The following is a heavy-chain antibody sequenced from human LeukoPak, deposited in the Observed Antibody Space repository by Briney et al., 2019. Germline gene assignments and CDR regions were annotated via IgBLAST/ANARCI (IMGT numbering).Heavy chain of an antibody. CDR2: ISGSGGYT. D-gene: IGHD5-12*01. V-gene: IGHV3-23*01. CDR3: ARSIVATITWALQDDAFDI. J-gene: IGHJ3*02. CDR1: GFTFSSYA. Sequence: GGSLRLSCAASGFTFSSYAMSWVRQAPGKGLEWVSTISGSGGYTYYADSVKGRFTISRDISKNTLYLQMNSLRSEDTAVYYCARSIVATITWALQDDAFDIWGQGTMVTVSS.